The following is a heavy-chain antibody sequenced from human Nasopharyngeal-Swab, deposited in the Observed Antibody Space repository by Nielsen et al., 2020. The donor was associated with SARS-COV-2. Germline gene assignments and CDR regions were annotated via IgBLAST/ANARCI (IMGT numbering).Heavy chain of an antibody. CDR1: GYSFTSYW. V-gene: IGHV5-51*01. D-gene: IGHD3-10*01. CDR3: ARPISDVWFGEFTPLFDY. CDR2: IYPGDSDT. Sequence: GGSLRLSCKGSGYSFTSYWIGWVRQMPGKGLEWMGIIYPGDSDTRYSPSFQGQVTISADKSISTACLQWSSLKASDTAMYYCARPISDVWFGEFTPLFDYWGQGTLVTVSS. J-gene: IGHJ4*02.